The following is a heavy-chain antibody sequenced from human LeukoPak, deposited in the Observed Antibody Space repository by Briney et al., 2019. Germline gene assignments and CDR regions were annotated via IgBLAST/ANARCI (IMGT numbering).Heavy chain of an antibody. CDR3: ARARDPGSFNRAFDF. V-gene: IGHV4-39*07. J-gene: IGHJ4*02. CDR1: GGSISNYSYY. Sequence: ASETLSLTCTVSGGSISNYSYYWGWTRQPPGKGLEWIGSIYYNGNTYYKLSLKSRVTISVDTSKHQFSLKLSSVTAADTAVYYCARARDPGSFNRAFDFWGQGTLVTVSS. CDR2: IYYNGNT. D-gene: IGHD3-10*01.